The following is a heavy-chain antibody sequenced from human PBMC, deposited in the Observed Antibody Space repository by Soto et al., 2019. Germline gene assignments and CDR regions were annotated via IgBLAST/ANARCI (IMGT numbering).Heavy chain of an antibody. J-gene: IGHJ4*02. D-gene: IGHD5-12*01. CDR2: LHHIGYT. Sequence: VRLQESGPGLVKPSETLSLTCDVSDFSITNDNWWSWVRQPPGEGLEWIGELHHIGYTTSNPSLASRVAMSVDTSKNQFFLKLNSVTAADTAVYYCTKNSAYALDYWGQGTLVTVSS. CDR1: DFSITNDNW. V-gene: IGHV4-4*02. CDR3: TKNSAYALDY.